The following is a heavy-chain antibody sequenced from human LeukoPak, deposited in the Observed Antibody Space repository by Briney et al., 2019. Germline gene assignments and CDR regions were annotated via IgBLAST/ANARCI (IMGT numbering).Heavy chain of an antibody. V-gene: IGHV4-34*01. CDR1: GGSFSGYC. CDR3: ARVVPGTGFFY. Sequence: SETLSLTCAVYGGSFSGYCWSWIRQPPGKGLEWIGEINHSGSTNYNPSLKSRVTISVDTSKNQFSLKLSSVTAADTAVYYCARVVPGTGFFYWGQGTLVTVSS. J-gene: IGHJ4*02. CDR2: INHSGST. D-gene: IGHD2-8*02.